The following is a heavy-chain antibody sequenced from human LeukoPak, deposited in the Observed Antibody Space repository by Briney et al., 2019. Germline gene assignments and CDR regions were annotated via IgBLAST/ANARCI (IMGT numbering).Heavy chain of an antibody. V-gene: IGHV3-23*01. J-gene: IGHJ4*02. CDR1: GFTFSSYA. CDR3: AKVIREVDMSYDY. CDR2: ISGSGGNT. D-gene: IGHD5-24*01. Sequence: PGGSLRLSCAASGFTFSSYAMSWVRQAPGKGLEWVSAISGSGGNTYYADSVKGRFTISRDNSKNTLYLQMNSLRAEDTAVYYCAKVIREVDMSYDYWGQGALVTVSS.